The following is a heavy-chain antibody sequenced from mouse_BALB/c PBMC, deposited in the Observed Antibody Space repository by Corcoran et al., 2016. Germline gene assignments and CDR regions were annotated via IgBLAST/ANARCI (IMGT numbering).Heavy chain of an antibody. J-gene: IGHJ4*01. CDR1: GYTFTNYG. Sequence: QIQLVQSGPELKKPGETVKISCKASGYTFTNYGMNWVKQAPGKGLKLMGWINTYTGEPTYADDFKGRFALSLETYASTDYLQINSLKNEDMATYFCAREPYAMDYWGQGTSVTVSS. D-gene: IGHD6-1*01. V-gene: IGHV9-1*02. CDR2: INTYTGEP. CDR3: AREPYAMDY.